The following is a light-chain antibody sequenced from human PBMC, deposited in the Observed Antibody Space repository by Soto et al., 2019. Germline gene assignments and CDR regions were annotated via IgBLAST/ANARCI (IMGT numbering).Light chain of an antibody. V-gene: IGKV1-6*02. CDR3: LQDYNSTWT. CDR1: RYIRTD. J-gene: IGKJ1*01. Sequence: ALQMTQSPSSLSASVGDRFTITSRASRYIRTDVSWYQQRPGQAPTXXTYVASHLQSGVPSRFSGSGYGTDFSLTISRLPTEDVATYDCLQDYNSTWTFGQGTKVDIK. CDR2: VAS.